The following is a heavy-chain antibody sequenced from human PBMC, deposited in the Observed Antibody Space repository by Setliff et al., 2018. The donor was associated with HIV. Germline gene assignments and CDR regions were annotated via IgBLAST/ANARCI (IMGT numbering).Heavy chain of an antibody. J-gene: IGHJ5*02. V-gene: IGHV4-34*01. CDR1: GGSISSYY. CDR2: INHSGST. Sequence: PSETLSLTCAVSGGSISSYYWSWIRQPPGKGLEWIGEINHSGSTNYNPSLKSRVTISVDTSKNQFSLKLRSVTASDTAVYYCAREGVPAAVMWFEPWGQGTLVTVSS. CDR3: AREGVPAAVMWFEP. D-gene: IGHD2-2*01.